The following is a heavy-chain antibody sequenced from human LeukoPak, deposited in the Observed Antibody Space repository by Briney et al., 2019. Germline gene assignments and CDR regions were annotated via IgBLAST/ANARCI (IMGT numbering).Heavy chain of an antibody. D-gene: IGHD6-19*01. CDR2: IYNSGST. CDR1: GGSISNYY. CDR3: ARESGWLEGFDY. V-gene: IGHV4-59*01. J-gene: IGHJ4*02. Sequence: SETLSLTCTVSGGSISNYYWSWIRQPPGKGLEWIGYIYNSGSTNYNPSLKSRVTISVDTSKNQFSLKLSSVTAADTAVYYCARESGWLEGFDYWGQGTLVTVSS.